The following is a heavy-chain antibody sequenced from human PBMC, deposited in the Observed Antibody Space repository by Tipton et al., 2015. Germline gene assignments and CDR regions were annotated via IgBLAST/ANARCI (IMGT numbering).Heavy chain of an antibody. CDR3: ARDPGYSLSLFDY. J-gene: IGHJ4*02. CDR1: GDSISSKSAA. CDR2: TFYRSKWFN. D-gene: IGHD5/OR15-5a*01. V-gene: IGHV6-1*01. Sequence: GLVKPSQPLSLTCAIAGDSISSKSAAWNWLRQSPSRGLEWLGRTFYRSKWFNDYAASVRSRITINPDTSTNQFSLQLRSVTPEDTAVYFCARDPGYSLSLFDYWGQGTQVTVSS.